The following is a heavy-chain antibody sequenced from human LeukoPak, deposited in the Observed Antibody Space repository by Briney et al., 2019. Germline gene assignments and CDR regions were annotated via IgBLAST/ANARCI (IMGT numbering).Heavy chain of an antibody. V-gene: IGHV3-7*01. Sequence: GGSLRLSCAASGFTFSRYWMSWVRQAPGKGLEWVANIKQDGSEKYYVDSVKGRFTISRDNAKNSLYLRMNSLRGEDTAVYFCARGYRGAGSHYFDYWGQGTLVTGSS. CDR3: ARGYRGAGSHYFDY. J-gene: IGHJ4*02. CDR1: GFTFSRYW. D-gene: IGHD3-10*01. CDR2: IKQDGSEK.